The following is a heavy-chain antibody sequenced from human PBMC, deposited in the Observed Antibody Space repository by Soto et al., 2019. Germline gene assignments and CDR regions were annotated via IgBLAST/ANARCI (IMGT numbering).Heavy chain of an antibody. D-gene: IGHD2-2*01. CDR2: IYYSGST. V-gene: IGHV4-30-4*01. Sequence: SETLSLTCTVSGGSISSGDYYWSWIRQPPGKGLEWIGYIYYSGSTYYNPSLKSRVTISVDTSKNQFSLKLSSVTAADTAVYYCARLKGVVPAAMSWFDPWGQGTLVTVSS. CDR1: GGSISSGDYY. CDR3: ARLKGVVPAAMSWFDP. J-gene: IGHJ5*02.